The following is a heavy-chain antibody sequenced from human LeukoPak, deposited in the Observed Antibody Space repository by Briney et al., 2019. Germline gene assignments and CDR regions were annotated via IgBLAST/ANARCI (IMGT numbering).Heavy chain of an antibody. CDR3: ARGHYDDY. Sequence: PGGYLRLSCVASGFTFSGFWWNWVRQAPGEGLEWVANINEDGSEINYVDSVKGRFIISRDNARNSLYLQMRGLRAEDTAVYYCARGHYDDYRGQGTLVTVSS. J-gene: IGHJ4*02. CDR2: INEDGSEI. CDR1: GFTFSGFW. V-gene: IGHV3-7*01.